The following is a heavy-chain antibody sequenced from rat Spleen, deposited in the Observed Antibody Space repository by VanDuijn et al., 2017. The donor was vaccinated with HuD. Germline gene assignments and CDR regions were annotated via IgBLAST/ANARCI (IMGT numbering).Heavy chain of an antibody. D-gene: IGHD1-12*03. J-gene: IGHJ2*01. CDR3: ASQYYYDGYYRDY. V-gene: IGHV2-1*01. CDR1: GFSVTGNS. Sequence: QVQLKESGPGLVQPSQTLSLTCTVSGFSVTGNSVNWVRQRPGKGLEWMGAIWSSGSTDYDSALKPRLSISRDISKNQVFLKMNSLQTDDTGTYFCASQYYYDGYYRDYWGQGVMVTVSS. CDR2: IWSSGST.